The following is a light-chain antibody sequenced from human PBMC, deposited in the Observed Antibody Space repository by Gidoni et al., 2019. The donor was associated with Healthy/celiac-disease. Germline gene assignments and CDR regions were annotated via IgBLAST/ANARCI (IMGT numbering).Light chain of an antibody. CDR1: QSVSSY. Sequence: EIVLTQSPATLSLSPGERATLSCRASQSVSSYLAWYQQKPGQAPRLLVYDASNRATGIPARLSGRGSRTDFTLTISSLEPGSFAVYYCQQRSSWQWTFGQGTKVEVK. CDR3: QQRSSWQWT. V-gene: IGKV3-11*01. CDR2: DAS. J-gene: IGKJ1*01.